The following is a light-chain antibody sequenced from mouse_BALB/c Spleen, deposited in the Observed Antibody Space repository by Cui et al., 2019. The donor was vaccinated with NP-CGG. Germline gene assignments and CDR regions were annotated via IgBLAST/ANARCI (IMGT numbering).Light chain of an antibody. Sequence: QAVVVQQEALTTSPGETVTLTCRSSTGAVTTSNYANWVQEKPDHLFTGLIGGTNNRAPGVPARFSGALIGDKAALTITGAQTEDEAIYFCALWYSNHWVFGGGTKLTVL. CDR3: ALWYSNHWV. CDR2: GTN. J-gene: IGLJ1*01. CDR1: TGAVTTSNY. V-gene: IGLV1*01.